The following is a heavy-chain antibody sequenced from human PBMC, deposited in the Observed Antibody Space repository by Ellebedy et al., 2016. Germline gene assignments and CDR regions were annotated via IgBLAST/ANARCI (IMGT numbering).Heavy chain of an antibody. J-gene: IGHJ4*02. CDR1: GYTFTSYA. CDR2: INPSGGST. D-gene: IGHD3-10*01. Sequence: ASVKVSCKASGYTFTSYAMHWVRQAPGQGLEWMGIINPSGGSTSYAQKLQGRVTMTRDTSTSTVYMELSSLRSEDTAVYYCARDLSMRRITMVRGVIGYWGQGTLVTVSS. CDR3: ARDLSMRRITMVRGVIGY. V-gene: IGHV1-46*04.